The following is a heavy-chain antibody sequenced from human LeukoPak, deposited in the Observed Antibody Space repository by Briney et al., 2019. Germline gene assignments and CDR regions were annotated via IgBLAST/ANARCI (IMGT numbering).Heavy chain of an antibody. CDR3: ASSSYRLAAAVY. Sequence: SETLSLTCTVSGGSISSYYWSWIRQPPGKGLERIGYIYYSSGGTNYNPSLKSRVTISVDTSKNQFSLNLSSVTAADTAVYYCASSSYRLAAAVYWGQGTLVTVSS. D-gene: IGHD6-13*01. V-gene: IGHV4-59*08. J-gene: IGHJ4*02. CDR1: GGSISSYY. CDR2: IYYSSGGT.